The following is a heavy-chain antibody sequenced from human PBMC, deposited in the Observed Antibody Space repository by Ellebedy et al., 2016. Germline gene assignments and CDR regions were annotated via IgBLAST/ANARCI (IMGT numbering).Heavy chain of an antibody. J-gene: IGHJ4*02. D-gene: IGHD3-10*01. Sequence: ASVKVSXKASRYTFTSYDINWVRQATGQGLEWMGWMNPNSGNTGYAQKFQGRVTMTRNTSISTAYMELSSLRSEDTAVYYCARLEWFGESPLDYWGQGTLVTVSS. CDR3: ARLEWFGESPLDY. V-gene: IGHV1-8*01. CDR1: RYTFTSYD. CDR2: MNPNSGNT.